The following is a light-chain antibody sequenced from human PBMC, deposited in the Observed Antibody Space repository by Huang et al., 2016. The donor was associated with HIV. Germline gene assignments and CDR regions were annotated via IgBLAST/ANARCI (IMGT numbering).Light chain of an antibody. CDR1: QSISSS. CDR3: QQYSSWPST. CDR2: EAS. J-gene: IGKJ1*01. V-gene: IGKV3-11*01. Sequence: EIVLTQSPATLSLSPGERAILSCRASQSISSSFAWYHHKPGQAPSLLIYEASNRATGIPARFSGSGSGTEFTLTISSLQSEDFAVYYCQQYSSWPSTFGQGTKVEIK.